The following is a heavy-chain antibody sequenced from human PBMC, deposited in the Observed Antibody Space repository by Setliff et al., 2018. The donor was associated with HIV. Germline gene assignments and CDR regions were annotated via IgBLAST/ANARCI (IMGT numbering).Heavy chain of an antibody. CDR3: ASGKGVGGVVITDGLDV. J-gene: IGHJ6*04. Sequence: ASVKVSCKSSGHTFSNSDIHWVRRATGQGLEWMGWMNPNSSVTGYALKFHDRVTMTRDTSISTAYLELRTLTSEDTAVYYCASGKGVGGVVITDGLDVWGKGTTVTVSS. D-gene: IGHD3-10*01. CDR2: MNPNSSVT. V-gene: IGHV1-8*02. CDR1: GHTFSNSD.